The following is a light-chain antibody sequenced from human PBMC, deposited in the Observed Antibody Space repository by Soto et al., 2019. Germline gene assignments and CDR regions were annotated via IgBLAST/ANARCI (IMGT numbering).Light chain of an antibody. CDR3: QQYGGSPIT. V-gene: IGKV3-11*01. J-gene: IGKJ5*01. CDR1: QSVSSS. Sequence: VVLTQSPATLSLSPGDTATLSCGASQSVSSSLAWYQQKPGQAPRLLIYDASSRATGSPARFIGSGSGTDFTLTITRLEPEDFAVYYCQQYGGSPITFGLGTRLEIK. CDR2: DAS.